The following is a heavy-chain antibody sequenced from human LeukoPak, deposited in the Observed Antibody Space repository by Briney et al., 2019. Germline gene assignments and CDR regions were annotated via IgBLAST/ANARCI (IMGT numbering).Heavy chain of an antibody. CDR2: IFYSGST. J-gene: IGHJ3*02. V-gene: IGHV4-59*12. D-gene: IGHD6-13*01. Sequence: PSETLSLTCTVSGGSISSYYWSWIRQPPGKGLEWIGYIFYSGSTNYNPSLRSRVTISVDTSKNQFSLKLSSVTAADTAVYYCARDGDGGSSDAFDIWGQGTMVTVSS. CDR1: GGSISSYY. CDR3: ARDGDGGSSDAFDI.